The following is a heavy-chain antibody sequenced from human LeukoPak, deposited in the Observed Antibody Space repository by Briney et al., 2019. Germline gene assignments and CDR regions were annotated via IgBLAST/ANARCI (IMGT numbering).Heavy chain of an antibody. CDR2: ITSGSSHI. CDR1: GFTFSSYN. J-gene: IGHJ4*02. V-gene: IGHV3-21*01. D-gene: IGHD3-10*01. CDR3: ARDGSGRVPEMSAPDY. Sequence: GGSLRLSCAASGFTFSSYNMNWVRQTPGQGLEWVSSITSGSSHIYYADSVKGRFTISRDNAKSSLYLQMNSLRAEDTAVYYCARDGSGRVPEMSAPDYWGQGTLVTVSS.